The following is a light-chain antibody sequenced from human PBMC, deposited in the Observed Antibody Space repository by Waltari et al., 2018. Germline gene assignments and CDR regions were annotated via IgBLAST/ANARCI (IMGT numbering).Light chain of an antibody. CDR3: STWDRSLAGGV. J-gene: IGLJ3*02. CDR1: SSNIGSHT. V-gene: IGLV1-44*01. Sequence: QSVLTQPPSASGTPGQTVTISCSGSSSNIGSHTVNWYQHLPGTAPKLLIYDNNQRPAGVPDRSSGSKSGTSASLALSGLQSDEEAHYYCSTWDRSLAGGVFGGGTKLTVL. CDR2: DNN.